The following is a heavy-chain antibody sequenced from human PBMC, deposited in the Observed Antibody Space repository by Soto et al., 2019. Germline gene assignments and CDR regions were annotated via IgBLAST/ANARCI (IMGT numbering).Heavy chain of an antibody. D-gene: IGHD2-2*01. CDR3: LGGPAAIERGYYYYNMDV. Sequence: GASVKVSCKASGYTFTDYYLLWVRQAPGQGLEWMGWINPNSGATNYAQKFRGRVTMTRDTSISTAYMELSRLRSDDTAVYYCLGGPAAIERGYYYYNMDVWGQGTTVTVSS. J-gene: IGHJ6*02. CDR2: INPNSGAT. CDR1: GYTFTDYY. V-gene: IGHV1-2*02.